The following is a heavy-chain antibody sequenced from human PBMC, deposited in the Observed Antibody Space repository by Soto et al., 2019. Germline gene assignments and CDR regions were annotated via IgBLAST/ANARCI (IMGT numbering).Heavy chain of an antibody. V-gene: IGHV1-8*01. CDR3: ARVARWLHRRDY. CDR1: GYTFTSYD. Sequence: QVQLVQSGAEVKKPGASVKVSCKASGYTFTSYDINWVRQATGQGLEWMGWKNPNSGNTGSAQKFQGRVTITRTTPISTAYMYLSSLSSDDTAVYYFARVARWLHRRDYWGQGTLVTLSS. D-gene: IGHD5-12*01. CDR2: KNPNSGNT. J-gene: IGHJ4*02.